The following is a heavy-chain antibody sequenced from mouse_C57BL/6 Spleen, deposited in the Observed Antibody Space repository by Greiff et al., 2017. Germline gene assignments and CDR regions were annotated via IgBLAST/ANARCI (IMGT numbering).Heavy chain of an antibody. J-gene: IGHJ1*03. CDR2: IDPSDSYT. D-gene: IGHD1-1*01. V-gene: IGHV1-59*01. Sequence: QVQLQQPGAELVRPGTSVKLSCKASGYTFTSYWMHWVKQRPGQGLEWIGVIDPSDSYTNYNQKFKGKATLTVDTSSSTAYMQLSSLTSEDSAVYYCARPGSYWYFDVWGTGTTVTVSS. CDR3: ARPGSYWYFDV. CDR1: GYTFTSYW.